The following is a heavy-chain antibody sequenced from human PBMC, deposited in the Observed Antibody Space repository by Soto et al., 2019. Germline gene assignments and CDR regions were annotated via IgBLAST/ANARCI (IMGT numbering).Heavy chain of an antibody. CDR3: AGRFCSGATCSYYFDY. D-gene: IGHD2-2*01. CDR2: IYPGDSDA. J-gene: IGHJ4*02. V-gene: IGHV5-51*01. CDR1: GYRITSYW. Sequence: GESLKISCKGSGYRITSYWIGWVRQMPGKGLEWMGIIYPGDSDARYSPSFQGQVTISVDKSISTVYLQWSSLKASDTAMYYCAGRFCSGATCSYYFDYWGQGTLVTVSS.